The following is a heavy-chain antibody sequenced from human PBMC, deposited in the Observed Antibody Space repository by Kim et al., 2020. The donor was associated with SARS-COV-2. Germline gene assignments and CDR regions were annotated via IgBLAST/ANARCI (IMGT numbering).Heavy chain of an antibody. CDR3: ARGGGDY. Sequence: NSGNRGYEKKFQGRVTMTRNTSISTAYMELSSLRSEDTAVYYCARGGGDYWGQGTLVTVSS. CDR2: NSGNR. D-gene: IGHD3-16*01. J-gene: IGHJ4*02. V-gene: IGHV1-8*01.